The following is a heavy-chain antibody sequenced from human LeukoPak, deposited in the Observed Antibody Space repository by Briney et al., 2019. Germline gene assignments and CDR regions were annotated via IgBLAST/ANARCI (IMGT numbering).Heavy chain of an antibody. J-gene: IGHJ5*02. CDR2: INPNSGGT. CDR3: AREEGGWQQLSHGWFDP. Sequence: ASAKGSCKASGYTFTGYYMHWVRQAPGQGLEWMGWINPNSGGTNYAQKFQGRVTMTRDTSISTAYMELSRLRSDDTAVYYCAREEGGWQQLSHGWFDPWGQEPWSPSPQ. D-gene: IGHD6-13*01. CDR1: GYTFTGYY. V-gene: IGHV1-2*02.